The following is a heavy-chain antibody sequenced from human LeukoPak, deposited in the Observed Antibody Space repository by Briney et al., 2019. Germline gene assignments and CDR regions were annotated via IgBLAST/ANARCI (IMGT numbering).Heavy chain of an antibody. Sequence: GESLKISCKGSGYSFTTYWIGWVRQMPGKGLEWMGIIYPGDSDTRYSPSFQGQVTISADKSISTAYLQWSSLKASDTAMYYCARLPGIVATIERYFDYWGQGTLVTVSS. V-gene: IGHV5-51*01. CDR3: ARLPGIVATIERYFDY. D-gene: IGHD5-12*01. J-gene: IGHJ4*02. CDR2: IYPGDSDT. CDR1: GYSFTTYW.